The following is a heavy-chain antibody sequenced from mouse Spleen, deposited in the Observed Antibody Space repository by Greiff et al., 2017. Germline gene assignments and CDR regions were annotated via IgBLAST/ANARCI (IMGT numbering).Heavy chain of an antibody. V-gene: IGHV1-69*01. CDR2: IDPSDSYT. Sequence: QVQLQQPGAELVMPGASVKLSCKASGYTFTSYWMHWVKQRPGQGLEWIGEIDPSDSYTNYNQKFKGKATLTVDKSSSTAYMQLSSLTSEDSAVYYCATTMITREGFAYWGQGTLVTVSA. CDR3: ATTMITREGFAY. D-gene: IGHD2-4*01. J-gene: IGHJ3*01. CDR1: GYTFTSYW.